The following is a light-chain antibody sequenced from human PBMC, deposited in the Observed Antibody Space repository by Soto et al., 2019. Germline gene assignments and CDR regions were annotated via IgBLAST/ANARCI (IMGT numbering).Light chain of an antibody. Sequence: VLSQSALARPVTPGQPASSSCRSSQSLVYSDGDTYLNWFQQRPGQSPRRLIYKASNRDSGVPARFSGSGSGTDFTLKISRVEAEDVGVYYCMQALQTPITFGQGTRLEIK. V-gene: IGKV2-30*01. J-gene: IGKJ5*01. CDR1: QSLVYSDGDTY. CDR3: MQALQTPIT. CDR2: KAS.